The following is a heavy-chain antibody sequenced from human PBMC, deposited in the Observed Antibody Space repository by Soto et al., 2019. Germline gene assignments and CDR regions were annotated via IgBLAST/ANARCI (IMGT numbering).Heavy chain of an antibody. CDR1: GFTFSSYA. V-gene: IGHV3-48*02. CDR2: ISLSSSST. CDR3: TRRLEGYYYYGLDV. J-gene: IGHJ6*02. Sequence: GGSLRLSCAASGFTFSSYAMSWVRQAPGKGLEWVSDISLSSSSTHYADSVKGRFIISRDNAKSSLYLQMNSLRDEDTAVYYCTRRLEGYYYYGLDVWGQGTTVTVSS. D-gene: IGHD3-16*01.